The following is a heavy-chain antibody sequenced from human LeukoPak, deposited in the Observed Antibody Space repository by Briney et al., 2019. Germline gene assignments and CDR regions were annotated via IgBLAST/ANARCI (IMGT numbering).Heavy chain of an antibody. CDR1: RFTFNSKA. D-gene: IGHD4-23*01. CDR2: ISDSGGRT. V-gene: IGHV3-23*01. CDR3: AKATGTVEPFVFDY. Sequence: GGSLRLSCAASRFTFNSKAMSWVRQAPGKGLEWVSGISDSGGRTYYADSVKGRFTISRDNSKNTLYLQMNSLRVEDTAVYHCAKATGTVEPFVFDYWGQGTLVTVSS. J-gene: IGHJ4*02.